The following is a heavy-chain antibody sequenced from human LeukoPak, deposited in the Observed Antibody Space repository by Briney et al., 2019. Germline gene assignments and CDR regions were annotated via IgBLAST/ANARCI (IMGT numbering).Heavy chain of an antibody. CDR3: ARGDYGDYGTVY. CDR1: GYTFTSYD. D-gene: IGHD4-17*01. CDR2: MNPNSGNT. J-gene: IGHJ4*02. Sequence: GASVKVSCKASGYTFTSYDINWVRQATGQGLEWMGWMNPNSGNTGYAQKFQGRVTMTRNTSISTAYMELSSLRSGDTAVYYCARGDYGDYGTVYWGQGTLVTVSS. V-gene: IGHV1-8*01.